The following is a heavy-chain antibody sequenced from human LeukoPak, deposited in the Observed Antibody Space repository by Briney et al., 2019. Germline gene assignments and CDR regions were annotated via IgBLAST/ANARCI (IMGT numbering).Heavy chain of an antibody. CDR1: GFTFSNAW. CDR2: IKSKTDGGTT. V-gene: IGHV3-15*01. D-gene: IGHD2-15*01. J-gene: IGHJ5*02. Sequence: GGSLRLSCAASGFTFSNAWMSWVRQAPGKGLECVGRIKSKTDGGTTDYAAPVKGRFTISRDDSKNTLYLQMNSLKTEDTAVYYCTTDRGSGPLFDPWGQGTLVTVSS. CDR3: TTDRGSGPLFDP.